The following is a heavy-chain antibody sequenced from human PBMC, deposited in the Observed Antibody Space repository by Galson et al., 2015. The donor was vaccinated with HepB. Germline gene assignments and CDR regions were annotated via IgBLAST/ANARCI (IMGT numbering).Heavy chain of an antibody. D-gene: IGHD3-10*01. CDR3: ARSRGGPMVREWDAFDI. J-gene: IGHJ3*02. Sequence: SVKVSCKASGYTFTGYYMHWVRQAPGQGLEWMGIINPSGGSTSYAQKFQGRVTMTRDTSTSTVYMELSSLRSEDTAVYYCARSRGGPMVREWDAFDIWGQGTMVTVSS. CDR1: GYTFTGYY. CDR2: INPSGGST. V-gene: IGHV1-46*01.